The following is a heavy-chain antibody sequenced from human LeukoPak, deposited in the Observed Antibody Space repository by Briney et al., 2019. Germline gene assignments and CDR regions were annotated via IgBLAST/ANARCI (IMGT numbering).Heavy chain of an antibody. V-gene: IGHV4-59*01. CDR3: ARTSSGYYGSGSYYWNYYYYYMDV. J-gene: IGHJ6*03. Sequence: PSETLSLTCTVSGGSISSYYWSWIRQPPGKGLEWIGYIYYSGSTNYNTSLKSRVTISVDTSKNQFSLKLSSVTAADTAVYYCARTSSGYYGSGSYYWNYYYYYMDVWGKGTTVTVSS. CDR2: IYYSGST. D-gene: IGHD3-10*01. CDR1: GGSISSYY.